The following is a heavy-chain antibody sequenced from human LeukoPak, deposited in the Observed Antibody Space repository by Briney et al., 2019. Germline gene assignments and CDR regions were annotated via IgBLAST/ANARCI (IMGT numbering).Heavy chain of an antibody. CDR2: INPNSGGT. V-gene: IGHV1-2*02. J-gene: IGHJ5*02. D-gene: IGHD2-15*01. CDR1: GYTFTGYY. CDR3: ASAPITYCSGGSCRSRVHWFDP. Sequence: ASVKVSCKASGYTFTGYYMHWVRQAPGQGLEWMGWINPNSGGTNYAQKFQGRVTMTRDTSISTAYMELSRLRSDDTAVYYCASAPITYCSGGSCRSRVHWFDPWGQGTLVTVSS.